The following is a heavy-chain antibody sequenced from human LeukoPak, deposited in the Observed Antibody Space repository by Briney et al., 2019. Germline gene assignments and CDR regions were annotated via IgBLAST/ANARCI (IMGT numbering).Heavy chain of an antibody. CDR3: AKDLAGSNWFGELSSPDY. J-gene: IGHJ4*02. D-gene: IGHD3-10*01. CDR2: ISGSGGST. CDR1: GFTFSSYA. V-gene: IGHV3-23*01. Sequence: QAGGSLRLSCAASGFTFSSYAMSWVRQAPGKGLEWVSAISGSGGSTYCADSVKGRFTISRDNSKNTLYLQMNSLRAEDTAVYYCAKDLAGSNWFGELSSPDYWGQGTLVTVSS.